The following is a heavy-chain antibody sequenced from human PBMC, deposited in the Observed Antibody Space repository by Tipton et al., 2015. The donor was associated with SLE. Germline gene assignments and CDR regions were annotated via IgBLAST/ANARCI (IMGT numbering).Heavy chain of an antibody. V-gene: IGHV4-39*07. D-gene: IGHD4-17*01. CDR2: IYYSGST. J-gene: IGHJ4*02. CDR3: ARGKKAGLRIFDY. CDR1: GGSISSSSYY. Sequence: LRLSCTVSGGSISSSSYYWGWIRQPPGKGLEWIGSIYYSGSTYYNPSLKSRVTISVDTSKNQFSLKLSSVTAADTAVYYCARGKKAGLRIFDYWGQGTLVTVSS.